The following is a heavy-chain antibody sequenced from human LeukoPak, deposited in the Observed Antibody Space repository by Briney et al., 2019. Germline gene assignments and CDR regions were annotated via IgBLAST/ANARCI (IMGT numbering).Heavy chain of an antibody. D-gene: IGHD6-6*01. Sequence: GGSLRLSCTASGFTFSSYDMNWVRQAPGKGLEWVSYISSSSSTIYYADSVKGRFTISRDNAKNSLYLQMNSLRAEDTAVYYCARDGDSSSNWFDPWGQGTLVTVSS. CDR3: ARDGDSSSNWFDP. CDR1: GFTFSSYD. V-gene: IGHV3-48*01. CDR2: ISSSSSTI. J-gene: IGHJ5*02.